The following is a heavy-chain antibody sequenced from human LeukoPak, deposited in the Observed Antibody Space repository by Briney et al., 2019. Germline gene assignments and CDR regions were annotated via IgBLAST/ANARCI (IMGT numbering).Heavy chain of an antibody. D-gene: IGHD2-15*01. CDR1: GFTFSTSA. CDR3: AKQLGYCSDGSCYFPY. Sequence: GGSLRLSCAASGFTFSTSAMTWVRQAPGKGLEWVSAISNNGGYTYYADSVQGRFTISRDNSKSTLCLQMNSLRAEDTAVYYCAKQLGYCSDGSCYFPYWGQGTLVTVSS. CDR2: ISNNGGYT. J-gene: IGHJ4*02. V-gene: IGHV3-23*01.